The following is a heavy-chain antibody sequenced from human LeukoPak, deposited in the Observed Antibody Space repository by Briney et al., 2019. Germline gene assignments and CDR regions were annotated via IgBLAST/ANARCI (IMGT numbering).Heavy chain of an antibody. CDR3: ARGLGNYYGSGGLDY. CDR2: INHSGST. Sequence: KPSETLSLTCAVYGGSFSGYYWSWIRQPPGKGLERIGEINHSGSTNYNPSLKGRVTISVDTSKNQFSLKLSSVTAADTAVYYCARGLGNYYGSGGLDYWGQGTLVTVSS. V-gene: IGHV4-34*01. CDR1: GGSFSGYY. J-gene: IGHJ4*02. D-gene: IGHD3-10*01.